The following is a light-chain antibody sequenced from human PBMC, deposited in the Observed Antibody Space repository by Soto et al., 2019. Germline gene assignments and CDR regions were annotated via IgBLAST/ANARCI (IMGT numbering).Light chain of an antibody. CDR3: HQSYSSPQT. Sequence: DIQMTQSPSPLPAPVGDRVTITGRASQSISSYLNWYQQQPGKAHKLLIYAASSLQSGVPYRFSGSESGTDVTLTISSLQPEEFATYYCHQSYSSPQTFGQGTKV. J-gene: IGKJ1*01. V-gene: IGKV1-39*01. CDR2: AAS. CDR1: QSISSY.